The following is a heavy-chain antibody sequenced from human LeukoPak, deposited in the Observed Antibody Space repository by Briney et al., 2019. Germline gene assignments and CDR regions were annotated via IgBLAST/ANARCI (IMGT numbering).Heavy chain of an antibody. CDR3: AREKAVAFFDY. V-gene: IGHV1-46*01. J-gene: IGHJ4*02. Sequence: ASVKVSCKASGYTFTSYYMHWVRQAPGQGLEWMGIINPSGGSTSYAQKFQGRVTITADESTSTAYMELSSLRSEDTAVYYCAREKAVAFFDYWGRGTLVTVSS. CDR2: INPSGGST. CDR1: GYTFTSYY.